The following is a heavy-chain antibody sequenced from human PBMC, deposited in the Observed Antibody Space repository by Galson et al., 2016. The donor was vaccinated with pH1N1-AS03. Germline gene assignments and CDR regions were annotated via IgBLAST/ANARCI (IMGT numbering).Heavy chain of an antibody. CDR1: GYTFTSYD. V-gene: IGHV1-18*01. CDR2: ISGYDGHT. CDR3: ARDESGYMY. Sequence: SVKVSCKASGYTFTSYDINWVRQAAGQGLEWMGWISGYDGHTGYAQKFQGRVTMTTDTSTNTAYMELRSLTSDDTAVYYCARDESGYMYWGQGTLVTVSS. D-gene: IGHD3-3*01. J-gene: IGHJ4*02.